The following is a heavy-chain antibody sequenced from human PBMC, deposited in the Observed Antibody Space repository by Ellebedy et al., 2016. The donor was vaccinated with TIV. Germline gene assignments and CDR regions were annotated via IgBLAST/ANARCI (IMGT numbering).Heavy chain of an antibody. Sequence: PGGSLRLSCVGSGFTFSSYAMSWVRQAPGKGLEWVSTIGGSGDEIHYADSVKGRFTISRYNFKNTLCLQMNSLRAEDTAVYYCANYKNTGGSVWRSDAFDVWGQGTMVTVSS. V-gene: IGHV3-23*01. CDR3: ANYKNTGGSVWRSDAFDV. J-gene: IGHJ3*01. CDR2: IGGSGDEI. D-gene: IGHD6-19*01. CDR1: GFTFSSYA.